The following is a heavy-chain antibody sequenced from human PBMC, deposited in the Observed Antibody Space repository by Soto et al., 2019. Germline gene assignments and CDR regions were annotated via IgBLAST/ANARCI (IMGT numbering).Heavy chain of an antibody. Sequence: GGSLRLSCAASGFTLSSYNMNWVRQAPGKGLEWVAYIDSNSRPIYYADSVKGRFTISRDNAQNSLYLQMNSLRVEDTAVYYCARRLYYDSSGFEGGGMDVWGQGTTVTVSS. J-gene: IGHJ6*02. CDR3: ARRLYYDSSGFEGGGMDV. CDR1: GFTLSSYN. D-gene: IGHD3-22*01. CDR2: IDSNSRPI. V-gene: IGHV3-48*01.